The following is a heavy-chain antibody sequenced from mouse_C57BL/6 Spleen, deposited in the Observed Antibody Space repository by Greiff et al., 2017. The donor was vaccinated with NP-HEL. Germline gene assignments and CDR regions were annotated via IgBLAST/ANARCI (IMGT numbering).Heavy chain of an antibody. CDR3: ARSGNYGSSYVLDY. V-gene: IGHV1-69*01. D-gene: IGHD1-1*01. Sequence: QVQLQPGAELVMPGASVKLSCKASGYTFTSYWMHWVKQRPGQGLEWIGEIDPSDSYTNYNQKFKGKSTLTVDKSSSTAYMQLSSLTSEDSAVYYCARSGNYGSSYVLDYWGQGTTLTVSS. CDR1: GYTFTSYW. J-gene: IGHJ2*01. CDR2: IDPSDSYT.